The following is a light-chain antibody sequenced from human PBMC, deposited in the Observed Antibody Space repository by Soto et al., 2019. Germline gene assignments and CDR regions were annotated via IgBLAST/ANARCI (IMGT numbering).Light chain of an antibody. CDR3: QQYTNYPWT. CDR2: EAS. J-gene: IGKJ1*01. V-gene: IGKV1-5*03. CDR1: QIIRYW. Sequence: DIQMTQSPSTLSASAGDRATITCRASQIIRYWLAWFQQKPGKAPRLLIYEASRLESGVPSRISGSGSGTEFTLTISSLQPDDFATYYCQQYTNYPWTFGQGTKVDI.